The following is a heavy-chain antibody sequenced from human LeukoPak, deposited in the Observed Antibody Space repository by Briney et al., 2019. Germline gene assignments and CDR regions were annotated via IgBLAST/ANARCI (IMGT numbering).Heavy chain of an antibody. Sequence: SETLSLTCAVYGGSFSGYYWSWIRQPPGKGLEWIGEINHSGSTNYNPSLKSRVTISVDTSKNQFPLKLSSVTAADTAVYYCARRPTTRYYYYYYMDVWGKGTTVTISS. J-gene: IGHJ6*03. CDR1: GGSFSGYY. CDR2: INHSGST. D-gene: IGHD4-17*01. CDR3: ARRPTTRYYYYYYMDV. V-gene: IGHV4-34*01.